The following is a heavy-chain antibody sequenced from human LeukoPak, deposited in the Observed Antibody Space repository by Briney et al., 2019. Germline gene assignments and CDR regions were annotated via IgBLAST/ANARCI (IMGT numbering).Heavy chain of an antibody. CDR1: GFTFSTYG. Sequence: GGSLRLSCAASGFTFSTYGMHWVRQAPGKGLEWVAVVSYDGSSIYYADSVKGRFTISRDNAKNSLYLQMNSLRDEDTAVYYCARDMSLLWFGDPFDYWGQGTLVTVSS. CDR3: ARDMSLLWFGDPFDY. CDR2: VSYDGSSI. V-gene: IGHV3-30*03. J-gene: IGHJ4*02. D-gene: IGHD3-10*01.